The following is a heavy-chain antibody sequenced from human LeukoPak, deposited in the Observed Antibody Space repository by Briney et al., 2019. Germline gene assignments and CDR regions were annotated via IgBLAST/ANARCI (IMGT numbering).Heavy chain of an antibody. CDR1: GGSISGGEYH. V-gene: IGHV4-30-4*01. Sequence: PSETLSLTCTVSGGSISGGEYHWSWIRQPPGKGLEWIGYIYNSATYYNPSLKSRVSISEDTSNNHFSLKVNSVTAADTAVYCASYRVNGGGRGSWGQGTLVTVSS. CDR2: IYNSAT. CDR3: SYRVNGGGRGS. J-gene: IGHJ5*02. D-gene: IGHD2-15*01.